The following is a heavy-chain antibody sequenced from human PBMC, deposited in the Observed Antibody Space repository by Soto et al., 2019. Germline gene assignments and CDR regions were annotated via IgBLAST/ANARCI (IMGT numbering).Heavy chain of an antibody. Sequence: PGESLKISCKGSGYSFTSYWIGWVRQMPGKGLEWMGIIYPGDSDTRYSPSFQGQVTISADKSISTAYLQWSSLKASDTAMYYCARRGLPGDIAAHFLYYYGMDVWGQGTTVTVSS. J-gene: IGHJ6*02. CDR3: ARRGLPGDIAAHFLYYYGMDV. CDR2: IYPGDSDT. D-gene: IGHD6-13*01. CDR1: GYSFTSYW. V-gene: IGHV5-51*01.